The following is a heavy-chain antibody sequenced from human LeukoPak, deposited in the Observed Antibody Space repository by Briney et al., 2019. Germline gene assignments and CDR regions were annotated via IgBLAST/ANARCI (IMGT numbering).Heavy chain of an antibody. CDR1: GFTFSSYA. CDR3: AKGGYFSFDM. V-gene: IGHV3-23*01. CDR2: ISGTNGIT. Sequence: GGSLRLSCAASGFTFSSYAMSWVRQTPGKGLEWVSGISGTNGITYYADPVKGRFTISRDNSKNTLYLQMDSLRAEDTAIYLCAKGGYFSFDMWGQGTKVTVSS. D-gene: IGHD2-2*03. J-gene: IGHJ3*02.